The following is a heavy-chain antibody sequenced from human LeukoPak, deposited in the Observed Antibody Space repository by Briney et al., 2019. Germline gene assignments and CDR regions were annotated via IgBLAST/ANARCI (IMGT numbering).Heavy chain of an antibody. J-gene: IGHJ5*02. CDR2: ISGSGGST. Sequence: GGSLRLSCAASGFTFSSYGMHWARQAPGKGLEWVSAISGSGGSTYYADSVKGRFTISRDNSKNTLYLQMNSLRAEDTAVYYCAKSLYSSSWYDGGNWFDPWGQGTLVTVSS. V-gene: IGHV3-23*01. D-gene: IGHD6-13*01. CDR3: AKSLYSSSWYDGGNWFDP. CDR1: GFTFSSYG.